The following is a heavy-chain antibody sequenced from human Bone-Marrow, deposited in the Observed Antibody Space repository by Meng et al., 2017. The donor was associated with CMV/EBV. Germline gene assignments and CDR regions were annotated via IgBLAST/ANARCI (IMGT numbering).Heavy chain of an antibody. CDR3: ASDPLSSIAPRGEY. CDR2: ISYDGSNK. D-gene: IGHD6-6*01. Sequence: GESLKISCAASGFTFSSYAMHWVRQAPGKGLEWVAVISYDGSNKYYADSVKGRFTISRDNSKNTLYLQMNSLRAEDTAVYYCASDPLSSIAPRGEYWGQGTLVTVSS. CDR1: GFTFSSYA. J-gene: IGHJ4*02. V-gene: IGHV3-30-3*01.